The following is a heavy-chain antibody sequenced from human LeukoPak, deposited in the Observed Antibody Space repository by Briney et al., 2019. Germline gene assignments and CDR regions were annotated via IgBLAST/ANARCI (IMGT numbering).Heavy chain of an antibody. Sequence: SGGSLRLSCAASGFTFSSYSMNWVRQAPGKGLEWVSYISSSSSTIYYADSVKGRFTISRDNAKNSLYLQMNSLRAEDTAVYYCARDEVPIVVVVAATQPYYYGMDVWGQGTTVTVSS. V-gene: IGHV3-48*01. CDR2: ISSSSSTI. CDR1: GFTFSSYS. D-gene: IGHD2-15*01. CDR3: ARDEVPIVVVVAATQPYYYGMDV. J-gene: IGHJ6*02.